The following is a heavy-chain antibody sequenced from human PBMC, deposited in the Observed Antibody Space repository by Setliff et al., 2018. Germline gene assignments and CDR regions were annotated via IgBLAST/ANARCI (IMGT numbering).Heavy chain of an antibody. CDR1: GYTFTGYA. CDR2: INTNTGNP. Sequence: RASVKVSCKASGYTFTGYAMNWVRQAPGQGLEWMGWINTNTGNPTYAQGFTGRFVFSLETSVSTAYLQINSLKAADTAIYYCARAYGISWSAVDYWGQGTVVTVS. J-gene: IGHJ4*02. V-gene: IGHV7-4-1*02. D-gene: IGHD6-13*01. CDR3: ARAYGISWSAVDY.